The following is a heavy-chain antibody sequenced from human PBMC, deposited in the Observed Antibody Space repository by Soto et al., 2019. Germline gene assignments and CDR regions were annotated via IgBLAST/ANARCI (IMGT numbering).Heavy chain of an antibody. Sequence: GGSLRLSCAASGFTVSSNYMSWVRQAPGKGLEWVSVIYSGGSTYYADSVKGRFTISRDNSKNTLYLQMNSLRAEDTAVYYCAKDPPARVRGVIISPLVDYWGQGTLVTVSS. CDR3: AKDPPARVRGVIISPLVDY. V-gene: IGHV3-53*01. J-gene: IGHJ4*02. D-gene: IGHD3-10*01. CDR2: IYSGGST. CDR1: GFTVSSNY.